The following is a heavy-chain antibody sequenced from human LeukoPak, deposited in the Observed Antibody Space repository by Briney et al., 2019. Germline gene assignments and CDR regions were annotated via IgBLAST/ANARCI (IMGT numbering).Heavy chain of an antibody. J-gene: IGHJ4*02. Sequence: GESLKISWKGSGYSFTSYWIGRVRQMPGKGLGWMGIIYPGDSDTRYSPSFQGQVTISADKSISNAYLQWSSLQASDTAMYYCARPYCSGGSCYSGYFDYWGQGTLVTVSS. CDR1: GYSFTSYW. D-gene: IGHD2-15*01. CDR3: ARPYCSGGSCYSGYFDY. V-gene: IGHV5-51*01. CDR2: IYPGDSDT.